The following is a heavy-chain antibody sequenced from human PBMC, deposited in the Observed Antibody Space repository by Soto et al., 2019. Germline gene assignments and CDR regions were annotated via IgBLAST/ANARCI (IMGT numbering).Heavy chain of an antibody. V-gene: IGHV3-23*01. CDR3: AKRSIAAAEIYYYYYGMDV. Sequence: GGSLRLSCAASGFTLSSYAMSWVRQAPGKGLEWVSAISGSGGSTYYADSVKGRFTISRDNSKNTLYLQMNSLRAEDTAVYYCAKRSIAAAEIYYYYYGMDVRGQGTTVTVSS. J-gene: IGHJ6*02. CDR2: ISGSGGST. D-gene: IGHD6-13*01. CDR1: GFTLSSYA.